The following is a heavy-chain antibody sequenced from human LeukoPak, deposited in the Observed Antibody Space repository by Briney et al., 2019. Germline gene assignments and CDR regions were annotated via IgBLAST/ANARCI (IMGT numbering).Heavy chain of an antibody. V-gene: IGHV1-2*02. J-gene: IGHJ4*02. D-gene: IGHD1-7*01. CDR3: VWENWHYDY. CDR2: INPNSGGT. CDR1: GYTFTGYY. Sequence: ASVKVSCKASGYTFTGYYMHCVRQAPGQGFEWMGWINPNSGGTKYAQKFQGRVTLTRDRSITTLYMELSSLRSDDTAIDDCVWENWHYDYWGQGTQATVSS.